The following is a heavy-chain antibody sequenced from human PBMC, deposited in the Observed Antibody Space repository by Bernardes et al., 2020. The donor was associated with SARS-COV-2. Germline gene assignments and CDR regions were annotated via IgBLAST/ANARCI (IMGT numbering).Heavy chain of an antibody. CDR3: ARESIAARRFDY. V-gene: IGHV1-8*01. D-gene: IGHD6-6*01. CDR2: MNPNSGNT. J-gene: IGHJ4*02. Sequence: ASVKVSCKASGYTFTSYDINWVRQATGQGLEWMGWMNPNSGNTGYAQKFQGRVTMTRNTSISTAYMELSSLRSEDTAVYYCARESIAARRFDYWGQGTLVTVSS. CDR1: GYTFTSYD.